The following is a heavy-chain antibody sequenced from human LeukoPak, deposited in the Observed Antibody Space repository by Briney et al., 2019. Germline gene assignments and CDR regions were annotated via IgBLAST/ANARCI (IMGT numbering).Heavy chain of an antibody. V-gene: IGHV1-69*13. Sequence: SVKVSCKSSGGTFSSYAISWVRQAPGQGLEWMGGIIPIFGTANYAQKFQGRVTITADESTSTAYMELSSLRSEDTAVYYCARTWSSGGYGMDVWGQGTTVTVSS. J-gene: IGHJ6*02. CDR2: IIPIFGTA. CDR3: ARTWSSGGYGMDV. CDR1: GGTFSSYA. D-gene: IGHD2-15*01.